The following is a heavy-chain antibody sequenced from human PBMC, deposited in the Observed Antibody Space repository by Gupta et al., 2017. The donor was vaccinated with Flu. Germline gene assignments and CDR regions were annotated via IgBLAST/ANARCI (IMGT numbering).Heavy chain of an antibody. V-gene: IGHV1-18*01. D-gene: IGHD3-10*01. CDR1: GYTFTSYG. CDR3: ARDEVMVAVRGYSYYYGMDV. Sequence: QVQLVQSGAEVKKPGASVKVSCKASGYTFTSYGISWVRQAPGQGLEWMGWISAYNGNTNYAQKLQGRVTMTTDTSTSTAYMELRSLRSDDTAVYYCARDEVMVAVRGYSYYYGMDVWGQGTTVTVSS. CDR2: ISAYNGNT. J-gene: IGHJ6*02.